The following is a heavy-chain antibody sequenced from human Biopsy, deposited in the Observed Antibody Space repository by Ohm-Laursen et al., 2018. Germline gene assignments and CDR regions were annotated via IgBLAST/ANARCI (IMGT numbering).Heavy chain of an antibody. CDR3: VRDDAVTVIRGLYY. D-gene: IGHD3-10*01. CDR2: IYYSGTT. J-gene: IGHJ4*02. Sequence: SETLSLTCTVSGGSISSYYWNWIRQPPGKGLKWIGYIYYSGTTDYSPSLKSRVTISIDKSKNQFFLKLSSVTAEDTAVYYCVRDDAVTVIRGLYYWGQGALVTVSS. V-gene: IGHV4-59*01. CDR1: GGSISSYY.